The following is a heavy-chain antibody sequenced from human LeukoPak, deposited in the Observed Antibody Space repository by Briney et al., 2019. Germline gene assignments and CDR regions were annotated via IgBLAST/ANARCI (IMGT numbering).Heavy chain of an antibody. D-gene: IGHD2-2*01. Sequence: ASVKVSCKASGGTFSSYAISWVRQAPGQGLEWMGGIIPIFGTANYAQKFQGRVTITADESTSTAYMELSSLRSEDTAVYYCARAEDSSHCSGTSCYGVWFDPWGQGTLVTVSS. CDR1: GGTFSSYA. V-gene: IGHV1-69*13. CDR3: ARAEDSSHCSGTSCYGVWFDP. CDR2: IIPIFGTA. J-gene: IGHJ5*02.